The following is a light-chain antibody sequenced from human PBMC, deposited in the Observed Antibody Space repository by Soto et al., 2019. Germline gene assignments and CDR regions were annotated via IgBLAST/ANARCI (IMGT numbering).Light chain of an antibody. CDR3: QAWDSSTVV. CDR2: QDS. V-gene: IGLV3-1*01. J-gene: IGLJ2*01. CDR1: KLGDKY. Sequence: SYELTQPPSMSVSPGQTASITCSGDKLGDKYACWYQQKPGQSPVLVIYQDSKRPSGIPERFSGSNSGNTATLTISGTQAMDEADYYCQAWDSSTVVFGGGTKVTVL.